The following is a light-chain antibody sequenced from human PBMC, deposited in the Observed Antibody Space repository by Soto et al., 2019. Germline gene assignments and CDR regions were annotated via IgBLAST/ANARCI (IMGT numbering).Light chain of an antibody. CDR2: GAS. Sequence: EIVLTQSPGTLSLSPGERATLSCRASQSVSSSYLAWYQQKPGQAPRLLIYGASSRATGIPDRFSGSGSGTDFTLTISRLEPEDFAVYYWQQYGSSPRLTFGQGTKVEIK. CDR3: QQYGSSPRLT. CDR1: QSVSSSY. V-gene: IGKV3-20*01. J-gene: IGKJ1*01.